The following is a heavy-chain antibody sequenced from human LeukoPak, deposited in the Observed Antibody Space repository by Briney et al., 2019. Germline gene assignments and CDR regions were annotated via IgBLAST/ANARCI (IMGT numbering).Heavy chain of an antibody. J-gene: IGHJ6*03. CDR2: INWNGGST. CDR1: GFTFSSYW. D-gene: IGHD1-26*01. Sequence: GGSLRLSCAASGFTFSSYWMSWVRQAPGKGLEWVSGINWNGGSTGYADSVKGRVTISRDNAKNSLYLQMNSLRAEDTAIYYCAKSGASPLYHMDVWGRGATVTVSS. CDR3: AKSGASPLYHMDV. V-gene: IGHV3-20*04.